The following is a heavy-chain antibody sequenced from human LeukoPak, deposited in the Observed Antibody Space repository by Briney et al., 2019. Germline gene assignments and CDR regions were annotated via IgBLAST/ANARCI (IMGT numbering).Heavy chain of an antibody. V-gene: IGHV4-30-2*01. Sequence: SETLSLTCAVSGGSISSGGYSWSWIWQPPGKGLEWIGYIYHSGSTYYNPSLKSRVTISVDRSKNQFSLKLSSVTAADTAVYYCARVPYSSSIWFDPWGQGTLVTVSS. CDR2: IYHSGST. CDR1: GGSISSGGYS. D-gene: IGHD6-6*01. CDR3: ARVPYSSSIWFDP. J-gene: IGHJ5*02.